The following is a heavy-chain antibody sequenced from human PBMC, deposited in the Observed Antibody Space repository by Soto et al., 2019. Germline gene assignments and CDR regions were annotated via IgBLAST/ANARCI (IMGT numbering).Heavy chain of an antibody. D-gene: IGHD3-10*01. CDR1: GFTSSNYA. V-gene: IGHV3-23*01. Sequence: GGSLRLSCSGFTSSNYAMNWVRQAPGKGLEWVSVISGSDGSTYYADSVKGRFSISRDNAKNTLYLQMNSLRAEDTAVYYCARVPLLWFGESKVDYYYGMDVWGQGTTVTVSS. CDR2: ISGSDGST. J-gene: IGHJ6*02. CDR3: ARVPLLWFGESKVDYYYGMDV.